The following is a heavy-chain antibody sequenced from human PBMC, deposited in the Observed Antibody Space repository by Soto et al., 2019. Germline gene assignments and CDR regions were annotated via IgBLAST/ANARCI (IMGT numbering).Heavy chain of an antibody. V-gene: IGHV5-51*01. CDR3: ARHIGGDYPVVVMDV. CDR1: GYSFTSYW. D-gene: IGHD4-17*01. Sequence: GESLKISCKGSGYSFTSYWIGWVRQMPGKGLEWMGIIYPGDSYTNYSPSFQGHVTISADKSISTAYLQWSSLKASDTAMYYCARHIGGDYPVVVMDVWGQGTTVTVSS. CDR2: IYPGDSYT. J-gene: IGHJ6*02.